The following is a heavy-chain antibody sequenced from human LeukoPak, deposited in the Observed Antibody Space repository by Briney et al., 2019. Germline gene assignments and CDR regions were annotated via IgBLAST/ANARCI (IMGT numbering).Heavy chain of an antibody. Sequence: GGSLRLSCAASGFTFNSYAMHWVRQAPGKGLEWVAVISYDGSNKYYADSVKGRFTISRDNSKNTLYLQMNSLRAEDTAVYYCARSWYFDYWGQGTLVTVSS. CDR1: GFTFNSYA. V-gene: IGHV3-30-3*01. J-gene: IGHJ4*02. CDR2: ISYDGSNK. CDR3: ARSWYFDY.